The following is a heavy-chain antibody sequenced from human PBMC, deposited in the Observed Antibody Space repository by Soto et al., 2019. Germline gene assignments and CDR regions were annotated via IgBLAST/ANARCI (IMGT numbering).Heavy chain of an antibody. CDR2: IYYSVST. CDR3: ARDWRGYSSGYYYYYGMDV. CDR1: GGSISSYY. Sequence: PSETLSLTCTVSGGSISSYYWSWIRQPPGKGLEWIGYIYYSVSTNYNPSLKSRVTISVDTSKNQFSLKLSSVTAADTAVYYCARDWRGYSSGYYYYYGMDVWGQGTRVTVSS. D-gene: IGHD5-18*01. J-gene: IGHJ6*02. V-gene: IGHV4-59*01.